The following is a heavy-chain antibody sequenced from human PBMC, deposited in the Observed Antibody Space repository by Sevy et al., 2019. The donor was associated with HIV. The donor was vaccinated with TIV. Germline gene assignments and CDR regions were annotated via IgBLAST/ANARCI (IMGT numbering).Heavy chain of an antibody. CDR1: GYNFNTYG. CDR2: IGVNNGKT. Sequence: ASVKVSCKASGYNFNTYGITWVRQAPGQGLEWVGWIGVNNGKTNYAARLQARISMNADTSTSTVYMELRTLTSDDTAMYFCARDSYYYDMHSSYRPPDYWGQGTLVTVSS. D-gene: IGHD3-22*01. V-gene: IGHV1-18*01. CDR3: ARDSYYYDMHSSYRPPDY. J-gene: IGHJ4*02.